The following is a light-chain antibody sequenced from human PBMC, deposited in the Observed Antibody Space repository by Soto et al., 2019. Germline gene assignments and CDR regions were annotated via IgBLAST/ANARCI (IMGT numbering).Light chain of an antibody. Sequence: DIRMTQSPSSLSASLGDRVTITCGASQGIRDDLGWYQQKQGKAPKRLIYAASSLQSGVPSRFSGSGSGTEFNLTISSLQTEDFATYYCLQHNSYSWTFGQGTKVDIK. CDR1: QGIRDD. CDR3: LQHNSYSWT. CDR2: AAS. V-gene: IGKV1-17*01. J-gene: IGKJ1*01.